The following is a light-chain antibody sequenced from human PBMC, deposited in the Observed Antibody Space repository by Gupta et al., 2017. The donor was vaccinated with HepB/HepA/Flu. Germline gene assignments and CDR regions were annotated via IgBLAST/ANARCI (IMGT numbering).Light chain of an antibody. V-gene: IGLV3-1*01. Sequence: SYELTQPPSVSVSPGQTASVTCSGDKLGDKYVCWYQQKPGQSLVLVIFQDSKRPSGVPERFSGSNSGNTATLTISGTQALDEADYYCQAWDINTVVFGGGTKVTVL. J-gene: IGLJ2*01. CDR1: KLGDKY. CDR2: QDS. CDR3: QAWDINTVV.